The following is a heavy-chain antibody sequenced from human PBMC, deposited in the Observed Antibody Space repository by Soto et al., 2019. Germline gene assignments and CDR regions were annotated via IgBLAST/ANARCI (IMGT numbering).Heavy chain of an antibody. Sequence: GGSLSLSCAASGFNFSSYSMNGVHQARGKGLECVSSISSSSSYIYYADSVKGRFTISRDNAKNSLYLQMNSLIAEDTAVYYCARDNRLLWFRESHEWFDPWLQGTLVTASS. CDR3: ARDNRLLWFRESHEWFDP. CDR2: ISSSSSYI. D-gene: IGHD3-10*01. J-gene: IGHJ5*02. CDR1: GFNFSSYS. V-gene: IGHV3-21*01.